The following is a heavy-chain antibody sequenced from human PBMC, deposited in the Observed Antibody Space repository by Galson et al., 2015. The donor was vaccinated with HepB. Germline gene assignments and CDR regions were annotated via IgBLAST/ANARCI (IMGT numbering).Heavy chain of an antibody. V-gene: IGHV7-4-1*02. D-gene: IGHD3-16*01. CDR2: IATDTGKP. Sequence: VSCKASGYSFPMNSMNWVRQAPGQGLEWMGWIATDTGKPTYGQGFRGRFVFSVDPSVSTAYLQINSLRAEDTATYYCARVVSRLGMDVWGQGTAVTVSS. CDR3: ARVVSRLGMDV. J-gene: IGHJ6*02. CDR1: GYSFPMNS.